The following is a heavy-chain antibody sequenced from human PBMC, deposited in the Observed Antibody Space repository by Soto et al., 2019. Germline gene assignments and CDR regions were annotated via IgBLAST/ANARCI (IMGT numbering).Heavy chain of an antibody. CDR1: GFTFSSYG. Sequence: QVQLVESGGGVVQPGRSLRLSCAASGFTFSSYGMHWVRQAPGKGLEWVAVIWYDGSNKYYADSVKGRFTISRDNSKNTLYLQMNRLRAEDTAVYYCARERGCCSGGSCFNSGMDVWGQGTTVTVSS. J-gene: IGHJ6*02. V-gene: IGHV3-33*01. D-gene: IGHD2-15*01. CDR3: ARERGCCSGGSCFNSGMDV. CDR2: IWYDGSNK.